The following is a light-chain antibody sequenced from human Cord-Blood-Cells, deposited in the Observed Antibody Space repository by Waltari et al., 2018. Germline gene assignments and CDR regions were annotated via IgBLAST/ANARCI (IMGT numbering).Light chain of an antibody. CDR2: QDS. CDR1: KLGDKY. V-gene: IGLV3-1*01. J-gene: IGLJ1*01. Sequence: SYELPQPPSVSVSPGQTASITCSGDKLGDKYACWYQQKPGQSPVLVIYQDSKRPSGIPERFSGSNSGNTATLTNSGTQAMDEADYYCQAWDSSTFYVFGTGTKVTVL. CDR3: QAWDSSTFYV.